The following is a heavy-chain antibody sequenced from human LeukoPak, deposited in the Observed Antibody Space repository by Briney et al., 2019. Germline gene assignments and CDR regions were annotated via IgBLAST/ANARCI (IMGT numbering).Heavy chain of an antibody. D-gene: IGHD3-3*01. CDR3: AKGRARFLEWLLYYYYYGMDV. V-gene: IGHV3-23*01. CDR2: ISGSGGST. Sequence: PGGSLRLSCAASGFTFSSYAMSWVRQAPGKGLEWVSAISGSGGSTYYADSVKGRFNISRDNSKNTLYLQMNSLRAEDTAVYYCAKGRARFLEWLLYYYYYGMDVWGQGTTVTVSS. CDR1: GFTFSSYA. J-gene: IGHJ6*02.